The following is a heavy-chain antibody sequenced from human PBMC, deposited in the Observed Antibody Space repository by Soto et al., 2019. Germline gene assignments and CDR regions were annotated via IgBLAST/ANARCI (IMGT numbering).Heavy chain of an antibody. J-gene: IGHJ3*02. CDR1: GGTFSSYA. CDR2: IIPIFGTA. Sequence: ASVKVSCKASGGTFSSYAISWVRQAPGQGLEWMGGIIPIFGTANYAQKFQGRVTITADTSASTAYMELSSLRSEDTAVYYCVWEIAAAGLAAFDIWGQGTMVTVSS. V-gene: IGHV1-69*06. D-gene: IGHD6-13*01. CDR3: VWEIAAAGLAAFDI.